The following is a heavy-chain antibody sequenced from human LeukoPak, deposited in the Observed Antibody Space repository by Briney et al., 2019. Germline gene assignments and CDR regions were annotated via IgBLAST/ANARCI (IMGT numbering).Heavy chain of an antibody. CDR3: ARGNAGHCTGTTCYPFDY. V-gene: IGHV3-23*01. D-gene: IGHD2-2*01. CDR2: ISGSDPGT. J-gene: IGHJ4*02. CDR1: GFTFSSYA. Sequence: PWGSLRLSCAASGFTFSSYAMSYVCQVPGKGLEWVSAISGSDPGTYYADSVKGRFTIFRDNSRSTLHLQMNSLRVEDTAVYYCARGNAGHCTGTTCYPFDYWVQATLVTVSS.